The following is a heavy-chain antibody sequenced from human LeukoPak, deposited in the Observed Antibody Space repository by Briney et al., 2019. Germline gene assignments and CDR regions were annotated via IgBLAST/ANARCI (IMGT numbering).Heavy chain of an antibody. CDR1: GGSISSYY. CDR2: IYYSGST. Sequence: PSETLSLTCTVSGGSISSYYWSWIRQPPGKGLEWIGSIYYSGSTYYNPSLKSRVTISVDTSKNQFSLKLSSVTAADTAVYYCAADYGDSGIDYWGQGTLVTVSS. J-gene: IGHJ4*02. V-gene: IGHV4-59*05. D-gene: IGHD4-17*01. CDR3: AADYGDSGIDY.